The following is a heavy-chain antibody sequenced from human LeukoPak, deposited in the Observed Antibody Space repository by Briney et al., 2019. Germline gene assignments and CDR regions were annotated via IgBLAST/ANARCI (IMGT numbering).Heavy chain of an antibody. Sequence: GGSLRLSCAASGFTFSSYSMNWVRQAPGKGLEWVSSISSSSSYIYYADSVKGRFTISRDNAKNSLYLQMNSLRAEDTAVYYCARDLMLLWFGEGVDGMDVWGQGTTVTVSS. CDR2: ISSSSSYI. D-gene: IGHD3-10*01. V-gene: IGHV3-21*01. CDR3: ARDLMLLWFGEGVDGMDV. CDR1: GFTFSSYS. J-gene: IGHJ6*02.